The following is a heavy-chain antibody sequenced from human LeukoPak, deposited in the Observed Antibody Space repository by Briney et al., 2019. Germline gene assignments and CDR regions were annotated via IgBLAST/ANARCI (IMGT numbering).Heavy chain of an antibody. D-gene: IGHD1-26*01. J-gene: IGHJ2*01. Sequence: PGGSLRLSCAASGFTFSSNWIHWVRQAPGKGLVWVSRIHSDGTSYADSVKGRFTISRDNAKNTLYLQMNSLRVEDTAMYYCVRDPGSRSHGWYFDLWGRGTLVTVSS. CDR1: GFTFSSNW. CDR2: IHSDGT. CDR3: VRDPGSRSHGWYFDL. V-gene: IGHV3-74*01.